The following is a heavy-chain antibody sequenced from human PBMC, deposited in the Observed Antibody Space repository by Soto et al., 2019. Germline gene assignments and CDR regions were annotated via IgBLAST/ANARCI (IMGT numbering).Heavy chain of an antibody. J-gene: IGHJ5*02. CDR1: GYTFTGYY. Sequence: ASVKVSCKASGYTFTGYYMHWVRQAPGQGLEWMGWINPNSGGTNYAQKFQGWVTMTRDTSISTAYMELSRLRSDDTAVYYCARGPTLTHNWFDPWGQGTLVTVSS. CDR2: INPNSGGT. V-gene: IGHV1-2*04. D-gene: IGHD2-21*02. CDR3: ARGPTLTHNWFDP.